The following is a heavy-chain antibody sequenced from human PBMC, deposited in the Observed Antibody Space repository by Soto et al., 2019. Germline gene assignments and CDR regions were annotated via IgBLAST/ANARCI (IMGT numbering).Heavy chain of an antibody. Sequence: GGSLRLSCAASGFTVSSNYMSWVRQAPGKGLEWVSVIYSGVSTYYADSVKGRFTISRHNSKNTLYLQMNSLRAEDTAVYYCARVLADYDFWSGYYYYGMDVWGQGTTVTVSS. V-gene: IGHV3-53*04. D-gene: IGHD3-3*01. CDR3: ARVLADYDFWSGYYYYGMDV. J-gene: IGHJ6*02. CDR2: IYSGVST. CDR1: GFTVSSNY.